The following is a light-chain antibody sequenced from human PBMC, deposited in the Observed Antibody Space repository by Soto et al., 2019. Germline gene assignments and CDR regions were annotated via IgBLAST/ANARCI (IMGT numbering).Light chain of an antibody. CDR2: DAS. CDR1: QSVSSY. J-gene: IGKJ1*01. V-gene: IGKV3-11*01. Sequence: EIVLTQSPATLSLSPGERATLSCRASQSVSSYLVWYQQKPGQAPRLLIYDASNRASGIPARFSGSGSGTDFTLTITSLEPEDFAVYYWQQRTNWPPWTFGQGTKLEFK. CDR3: QQRTNWPPWT.